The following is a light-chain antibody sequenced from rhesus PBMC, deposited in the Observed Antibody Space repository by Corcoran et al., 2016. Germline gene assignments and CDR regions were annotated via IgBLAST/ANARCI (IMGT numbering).Light chain of an antibody. CDR2: GAS. Sequence: QVILTQSPATLSLSPGERATLSCRASQSVSTYLAWYQQKPGQAPRLLIYGASSRATGIPDRFRGSGSGTEVTLTISGLEPEDFAVYYCQKYSSSPLSFGGGTKVEIK. V-gene: IGKV3-53*01. J-gene: IGKJ4*01. CDR1: QSVSTY. CDR3: QKYSSSPLS.